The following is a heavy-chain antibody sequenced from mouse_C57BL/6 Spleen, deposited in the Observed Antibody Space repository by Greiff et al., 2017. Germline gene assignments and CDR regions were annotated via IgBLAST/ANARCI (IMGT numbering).Heavy chain of an antibody. V-gene: IGHV1-15*01. J-gene: IGHJ3*01. D-gene: IGHD1-1*01. CDR3: TRWGTTVVAKGFAY. CDR1: GYTFTDYE. CDR2: IDPETGGT. Sequence: VQLQESGAELVRPGASVTLSCKASGYTFTDYEMHWVKLTPVHGLEWIGAIDPETGGTAYNQKFKGKAILTADKSSSTAYMELRSLTSEDSAVYYCTRWGTTVVAKGFAYWGQGTLVTVSA.